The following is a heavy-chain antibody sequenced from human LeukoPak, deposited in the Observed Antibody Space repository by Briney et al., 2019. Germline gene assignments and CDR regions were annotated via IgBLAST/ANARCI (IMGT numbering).Heavy chain of an antibody. CDR3: ARDRCSHGVCYKDY. Sequence: GRSLRPSCAASGLTFSNYGMHWVRQAPGKGLEWVAVTWYDGSNKYYADSVKGRFTISRDNSKNTLYLQMNSLRAEDTAVYYCARDRCSHGVCYKDYWGQGTLVTVSS. CDR1: GLTFSNYG. V-gene: IGHV3-33*01. CDR2: TWYDGSNK. D-gene: IGHD2-8*01. J-gene: IGHJ4*02.